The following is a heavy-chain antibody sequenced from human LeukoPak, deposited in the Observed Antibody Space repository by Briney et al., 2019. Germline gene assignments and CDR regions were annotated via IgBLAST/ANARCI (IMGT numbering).Heavy chain of an antibody. CDR1: GFTFSSYA. D-gene: IGHD1-1*01. Sequence: GGSLRLSCAASGFTFSSYAMHWVRQAPGRGLEWVAVISFDGSNKHFADSVKGRFTISRDTSKNTLYLQMNSLRAQDTAVYYCARDFGGVNDNAFDIWGQGTMVTVSS. CDR3: ARDFGGVNDNAFDI. V-gene: IGHV3-30-3*01. J-gene: IGHJ3*02. CDR2: ISFDGSNK.